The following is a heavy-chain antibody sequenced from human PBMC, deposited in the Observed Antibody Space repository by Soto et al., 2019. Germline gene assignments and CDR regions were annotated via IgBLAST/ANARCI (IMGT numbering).Heavy chain of an antibody. CDR2: ISGSGGRT. V-gene: IGHV3-23*01. D-gene: IGHD3-9*01. CDR3: VFFQAEDGIRDCSTVSAFLLNRFSDL. Sequence: PGTGLERVSAISGSGGRTYYADSVKGRFTTARDNSKNTLYLQMNSLRAEDTAVYYCVFFQAEDGIRDCSTVSAFLLNRFSDL. J-gene: IGHJ2*01.